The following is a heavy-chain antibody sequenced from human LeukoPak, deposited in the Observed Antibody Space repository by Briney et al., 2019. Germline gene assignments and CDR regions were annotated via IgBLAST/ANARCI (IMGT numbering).Heavy chain of an antibody. CDR1: GFTFSSFS. V-gene: IGHV3-21*01. CDR3: ARDLVDTAMVYYYYYYMDV. Sequence: GGSLRLSCAASGFTFSSFSMNWVRQAPGKGLEWVSSISSSSSYIYYADSVKGRFTISRDNAKNSLYLQMNSLRAEDTAVYYCARDLVDTAMVYYYYYYMDVWGKGTTVTVSS. CDR2: ISSSSSYI. J-gene: IGHJ6*03. D-gene: IGHD5-18*01.